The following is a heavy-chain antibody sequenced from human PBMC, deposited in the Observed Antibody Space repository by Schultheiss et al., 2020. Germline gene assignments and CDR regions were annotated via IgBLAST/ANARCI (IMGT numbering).Heavy chain of an antibody. CDR1: GGSISSYY. CDR2: IYYSGST. CDR3: ARHRGTVTAYLNYYYYYGMDV. J-gene: IGHJ6*02. V-gene: IGHV4-59*08. Sequence: SATLSLTCTVSGGSISSYYWSWIRQPPGKGLEWIGYIYYSGSTNYNPSLKSRVTISVDTSKNQFSLKLSSVTAADTAVYYCARHRGTVTAYLNYYYYYGMDVWGPGTTVTVSS. D-gene: IGHD4-17*01.